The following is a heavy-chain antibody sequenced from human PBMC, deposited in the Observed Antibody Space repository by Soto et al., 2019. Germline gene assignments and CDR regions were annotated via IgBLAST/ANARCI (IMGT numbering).Heavy chain of an antibody. Sequence: QVQLQESGPGLVKPSQTLSLTCTVSGGSISSGDYYWSWIRQPPGKGLEWIGYIYSSGSTSYNPSLKSQVTISVDTSKNQFSLKLSSVTAADTAVYYCARVRHIKAFDIWGQGTMVTVSS. CDR3: ARVRHIKAFDI. D-gene: IGHD1-20*01. V-gene: IGHV4-30-4*01. CDR2: IYSSGST. CDR1: GGSISSGDYY. J-gene: IGHJ3*02.